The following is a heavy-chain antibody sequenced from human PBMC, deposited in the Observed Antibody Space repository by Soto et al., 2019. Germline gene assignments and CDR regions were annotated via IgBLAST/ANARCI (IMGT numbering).Heavy chain of an antibody. J-gene: IGHJ1*01. CDR3: ARERDGSSWSSAESLQY. Sequence: ASVKVSCKASGYIFSNYGISWVRQAPGQGLEWMGWISTYNANTYYAQNFQGRVTMTTDTSTSTAYMELRSLRSDDTAVFYCARERDGSSWSSAESLQYWGQGTLVTVSS. CDR1: GYIFSNYG. CDR2: ISTYNANT. V-gene: IGHV1-18*01. D-gene: IGHD6-13*01.